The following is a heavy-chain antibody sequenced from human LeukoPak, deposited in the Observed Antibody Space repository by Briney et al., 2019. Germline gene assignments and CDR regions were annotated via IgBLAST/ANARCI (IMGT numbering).Heavy chain of an antibody. CDR3: AREREGDIVATEFDY. CDR2: ISSSGSTI. D-gene: IGHD5-12*01. V-gene: IGHV3-11*01. Sequence: GGSLRLSCAASGFTFSDYYMSWIRQAPGKGLEWVSYISSSGSTIYYADSVKGRFTISRDNAKNSLYLQMNSLRAEDTAVYYCAREREGDIVATEFDYWGQGTLVTVSS. CDR1: GFTFSDYY. J-gene: IGHJ4*02.